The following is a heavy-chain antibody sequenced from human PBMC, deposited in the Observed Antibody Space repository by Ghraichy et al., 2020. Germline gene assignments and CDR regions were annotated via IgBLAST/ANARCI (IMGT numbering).Heavy chain of an antibody. CDR1: GFSFSSYS. V-gene: IGHV3-21*01. CDR2: ISSSSSYI. J-gene: IGHJ6*02. CDR3: ARDWHYYYYYGMDV. Sequence: GGSLRLSCAASGFSFSSYSMHWVRQAPGKGLEWVSSISSSSSYIYYADSVKGRFTISRDNAKNSLYLQMNSLRAEDTAVYYCARDWHYYYYYGMDVWGQGTTVTVSS.